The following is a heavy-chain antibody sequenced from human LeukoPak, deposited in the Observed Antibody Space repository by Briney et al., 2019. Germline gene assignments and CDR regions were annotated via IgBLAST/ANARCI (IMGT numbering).Heavy chain of an antibody. V-gene: IGHV4-59*01. CDR1: GGSISSYY. CDR2: IYYSGST. CDR3: ARVPVVYCSSTSCYGEHAFDI. J-gene: IGHJ3*02. D-gene: IGHD2-2*01. Sequence: PSETLSLTCTVSGGSISSYYWSWIRQPPGKGLEWIRYIYYSGSTNYNPSLKSRVTISVDTSKNQFSLKLSSVTAADTAVYYCARVPVVYCSSTSCYGEHAFDIWGQGTMVTVSS.